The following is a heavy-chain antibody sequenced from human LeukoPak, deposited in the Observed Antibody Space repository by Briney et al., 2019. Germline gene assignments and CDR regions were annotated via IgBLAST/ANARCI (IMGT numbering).Heavy chain of an antibody. CDR2: ISYDGSNK. CDR1: GFTFSSYG. V-gene: IGHV3-30*18. CDR3: AKELRTGSGPNWFDP. Sequence: PGRSLRLSCAASGFTFSSYGMHWVRQAPGKGLEWVAVISYDGSNKYYADSVKGRFTISRDNSKNTLYLQMNSLRAEDTAAYYCAKELRTGSGPNWFDPWGQGTLVTVSS. D-gene: IGHD3-10*01. J-gene: IGHJ5*02.